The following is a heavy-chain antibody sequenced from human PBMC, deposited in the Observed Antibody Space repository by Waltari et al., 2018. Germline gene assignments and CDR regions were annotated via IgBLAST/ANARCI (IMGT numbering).Heavy chain of an antibody. CDR3: ARDLITFGGVIVPGVDY. CDR1: GYSISSGYY. D-gene: IGHD3-16*02. Sequence: QVQLQESGPGLVKPSETLSLTCAVSGYSISSGYYWGWIRQPPGKGLEWIGSIYHSGSTYCNPALKSRVTISVDTSKNQFSLELSSVTAADTAVYYCARDLITFGGVIVPGVDYWGQGTLVTVSS. V-gene: IGHV4-38-2*02. J-gene: IGHJ4*02. CDR2: IYHSGST.